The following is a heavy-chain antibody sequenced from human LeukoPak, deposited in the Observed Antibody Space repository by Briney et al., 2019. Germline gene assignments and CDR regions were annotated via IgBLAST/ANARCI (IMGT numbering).Heavy chain of an antibody. Sequence: SETLSLTCTVSGGSVSSGSYYGSWIRQPPGKGLEWIGYIYYSGSTNYNPSLKSRVTISVDTSKNQFSLKLSSVTAADTAVYYCARSPYSSGWYAFDIWGQGTMVTVSS. V-gene: IGHV4-61*01. D-gene: IGHD6-19*01. CDR2: IYYSGST. CDR1: GGSVSSGSYY. J-gene: IGHJ3*02. CDR3: ARSPYSSGWYAFDI.